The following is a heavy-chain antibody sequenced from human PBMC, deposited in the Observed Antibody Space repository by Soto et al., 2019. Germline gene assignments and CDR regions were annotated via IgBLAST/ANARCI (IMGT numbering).Heavy chain of an antibody. V-gene: IGHV3-30*04. CDR1: GFTFRSYA. J-gene: IGHJ4*02. D-gene: IGHD3-3*01. Sequence: QVQLVESGGGGVQPGSSLRLSCAASGFTFRSYAMHWVRQAPVKGLEWVAVTSDDERNKYYADSVKGRFTISRDNSKNTRSLQMNSLRPEDPGVYYCARGIAYYDFWSGFVYWGQGTLITVSS. CDR3: ARGIAYYDFWSGFVY. CDR2: TSDDERNK.